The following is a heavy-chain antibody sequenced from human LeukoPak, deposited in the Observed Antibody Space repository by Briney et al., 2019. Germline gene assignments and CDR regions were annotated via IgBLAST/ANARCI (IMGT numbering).Heavy chain of an antibody. Sequence: PGGSLRLSCAASGFTFSSYWMSWVRQAPGKGLEWVAIIKQDGSEKYYVDSVKGRFTISRDNSKNTLYLQMNSLRAEDTAVYYCAKDRRDGGYCSGGSCYRGAFDIWGQGTMVTVSS. J-gene: IGHJ3*02. V-gene: IGHV3-7*03. D-gene: IGHD2-15*01. CDR1: GFTFSSYW. CDR2: IKQDGSEK. CDR3: AKDRRDGGYCSGGSCYRGAFDI.